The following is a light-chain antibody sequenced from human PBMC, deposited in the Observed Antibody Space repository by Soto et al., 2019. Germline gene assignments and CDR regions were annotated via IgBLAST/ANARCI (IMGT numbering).Light chain of an antibody. CDR3: QQYNNWPRT. V-gene: IGKV3-15*01. CDR1: QSFSSS. J-gene: IGKJ1*01. Sequence: IVMTQSPATLSVSPREGGNIYCRASQSFSSSLAWYQQIPGQAPRLLIFGASTRATGIPARFSGSGSGTEFTLTISSLQSEDFAVYYCQQYNNWPRTFGQGTKVDIK. CDR2: GAS.